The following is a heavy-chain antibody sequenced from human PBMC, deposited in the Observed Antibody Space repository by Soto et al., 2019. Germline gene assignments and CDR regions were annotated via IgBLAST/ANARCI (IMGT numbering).Heavy chain of an antibody. J-gene: IGHJ2*01. D-gene: IGHD6-19*01. V-gene: IGHV6-1*01. CDR3: ARDGSGFHWYFDV. CDR1: GDSVSSVTAT. CDR2: TYYRSKWYN. Sequence: QVQLQQSGPGLVKPSQTLSLMCDISGDSVSSVTATWSWIRQSPSRGLEWLGRTYYRSKWYNDYATSVQGRIVTTPDTSKNQVSLQLNSVTPEDTATYFCARDGSGFHWYFDVWGRGTLVTVSS.